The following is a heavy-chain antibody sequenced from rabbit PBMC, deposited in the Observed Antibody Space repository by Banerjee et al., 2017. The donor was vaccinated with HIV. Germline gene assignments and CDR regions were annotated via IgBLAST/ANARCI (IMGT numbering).Heavy chain of an antibody. V-gene: IGHV1S40*01. J-gene: IGHJ4*01. CDR1: GFSFSNSDY. CDR2: IAGSSSDFT. Sequence: QSLEESGGDLVKPGASLTLTCTASGFSFSNSDYMCWVRQAPGKGLEWISCIAGSSSDFTYSATWAKGRFTISKTSSTTVTLQMTSLTAADTATYFCARDLPGVIGWNFGWWGPGTLVTVS. D-gene: IGHD1-1*01. CDR3: ARDLPGVIGWNFGW.